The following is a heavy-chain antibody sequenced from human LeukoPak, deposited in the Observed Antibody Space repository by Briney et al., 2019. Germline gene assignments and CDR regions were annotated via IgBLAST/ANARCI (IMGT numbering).Heavy chain of an antibody. V-gene: IGHV1-2*02. D-gene: IGHD2-21*01. CDR2: INPNSGGT. J-gene: IGHJ4*02. Sequence: ASVKVSCKGSGYTFTAYYMDWVRQAPGQGLEWMGRINPNSGGTNYAQKFQGRVTMTGDTSISTAYMELSGLTSDDTAVYYCASGLGGNYPGNWGRGTQVTVSS. CDR3: ASGLGGNYPGN. CDR1: GYTFTAYY.